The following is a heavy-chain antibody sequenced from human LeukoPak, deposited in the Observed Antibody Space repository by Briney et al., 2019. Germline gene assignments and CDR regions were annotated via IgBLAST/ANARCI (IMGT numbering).Heavy chain of an antibody. CDR3: ATVGARIQLWFGY. Sequence: ASVKVSCKASGYTFSDYYMHWVRQAPGQGLEWMGWINPDSGGTKYAQKFQDRVTMTSDTSISTAYMELSRLRSEDTAVYYCATVGARIQLWFGYWGQGTLVTVSS. V-gene: IGHV1-2*02. J-gene: IGHJ4*02. CDR2: INPDSGGT. D-gene: IGHD5-18*01. CDR1: GYTFSDYY.